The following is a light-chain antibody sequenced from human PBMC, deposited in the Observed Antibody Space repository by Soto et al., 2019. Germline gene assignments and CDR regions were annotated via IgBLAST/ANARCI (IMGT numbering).Light chain of an antibody. CDR1: QDISNY. J-gene: IGKJ1*01. V-gene: IGKV1-27*01. CDR3: QKYNSAPWT. Sequence: DIQMTQSPSSLSASVGDRVTITCRASQDISNYLAWYQQRPGKVPKLLLYAASTLQSGVPSRFSGSGSGTDVTLTISSLQPADVETDSFQKYNSAPWTFGQGNKVEI. CDR2: AAS.